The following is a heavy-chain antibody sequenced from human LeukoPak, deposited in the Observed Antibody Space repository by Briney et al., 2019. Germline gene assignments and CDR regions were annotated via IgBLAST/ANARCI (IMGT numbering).Heavy chain of an antibody. CDR1: GGSISSSSYY. CDR3: ARGLKAIGAFDI. CDR2: IYYSGST. J-gene: IGHJ3*02. Sequence: SETLSLTCTVSGGSISSSSYYWGWIRQPPGKGLEWIGSIYYSGSTYYNPSLKSRVTISVDTSKNQFSLKLSSVTAADTAVYYCARGLKAIGAFDIWGQGTMVTVSS. V-gene: IGHV4-39*01.